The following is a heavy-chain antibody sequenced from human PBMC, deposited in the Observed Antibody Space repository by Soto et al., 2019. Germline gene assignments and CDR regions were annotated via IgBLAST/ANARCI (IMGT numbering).Heavy chain of an antibody. CDR3: AASPSTVVSRFSLADY. CDR2: IYHSGST. J-gene: IGHJ4*02. D-gene: IGHD4-17*01. Sequence: QLQLQESGPGLVKPSETLSLTCTVSSGSVSSSSYYWGWIRQPPGKRLELIGSIYHSGSTYYNPSLQSRVTISVDTSKNEFSLHLSSVTAADTAVYYCAASPSTVVSRFSLADYWGQGTLVTVSS. V-gene: IGHV4-39*01. CDR1: SGSVSSSSYY.